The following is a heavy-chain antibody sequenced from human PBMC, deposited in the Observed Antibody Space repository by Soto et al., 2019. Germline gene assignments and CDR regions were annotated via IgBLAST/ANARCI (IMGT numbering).Heavy chain of an antibody. CDR1: GYTFTSYG. CDR2: ISAYNGNT. CDR3: ARDRIVVVITTDYYYGMDV. J-gene: IGHJ6*02. V-gene: IGHV1-18*04. D-gene: IGHD3-22*01. Sequence: ASVKVSCKASGYTFTSYGISWVRQAPGQGLEWMGWISAYNGNTNYAQKLQGRVTMTTDTSTSTAYMELRSLRSDDTAVYCCARDRIVVVITTDYYYGMDVWGQGTTVTVSS.